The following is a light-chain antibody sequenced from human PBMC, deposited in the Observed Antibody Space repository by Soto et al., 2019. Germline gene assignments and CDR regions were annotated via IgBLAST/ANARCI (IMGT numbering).Light chain of an antibody. CDR3: QHYSNWPPT. Sequence: EVVMTQSPATLSVSPGERATLSCRASQTVHRNLAWYQQNPGQAPSLLISYASTRATGIPARFSGSGSGTEFTLTISSLQSEDSGVYYCQHYSNWPPTFGPGTKVEIK. V-gene: IGKV3-15*01. CDR2: YAS. J-gene: IGKJ3*01. CDR1: QTVHRN.